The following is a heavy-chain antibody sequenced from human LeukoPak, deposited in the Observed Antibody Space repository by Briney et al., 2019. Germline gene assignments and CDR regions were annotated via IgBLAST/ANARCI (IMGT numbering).Heavy chain of an antibody. J-gene: IGHJ5*02. Sequence: SETLSLTCAVYGGSFSSYYWSWIRQPPGKGLEWIGYIYYSGSTNYNPSLKSRVTISVDTSKNQFSLKLSSVTAADTAVYYCARQCQYYYDSSGYYWFDPWGQGTLVTVSS. CDR1: GGSFSSYY. CDR2: IYYSGST. D-gene: IGHD3-22*01. CDR3: ARQCQYYYDSSGYYWFDP. V-gene: IGHV4-59*08.